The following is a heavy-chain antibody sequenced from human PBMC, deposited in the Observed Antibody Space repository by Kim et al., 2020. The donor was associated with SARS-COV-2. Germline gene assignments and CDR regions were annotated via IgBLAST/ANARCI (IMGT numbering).Heavy chain of an antibody. CDR3: ARYRTPRWGSGSSFGYYYYYMDV. V-gene: IGHV4-34*01. CDR1: GGSFSGYY. CDR2: INHSGST. J-gene: IGHJ6*03. D-gene: IGHD3-10*01. Sequence: SETLSLTCAVYGGSFSGYYWSWIRQPPGKGLEWIGEINHSGSTNYNPSLKSRVTISVDTSKNQFSLKLSSVTAADTAVYYCARYRTPRWGSGSSFGYYYYYMDVWGKGTTVTVSS.